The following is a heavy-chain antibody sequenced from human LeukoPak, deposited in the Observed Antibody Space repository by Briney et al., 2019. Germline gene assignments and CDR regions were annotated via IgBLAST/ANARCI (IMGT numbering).Heavy chain of an antibody. D-gene: IGHD1-26*01. Sequence: GGSLRLSCAASGFTFSSYTMSWVRQAPGKGLEWVSSISSSSSYIYYADSVKGRFTISRDNAKNSLYLQMNSLRAEDTAVYYCAREESGSLDYWGQGTLVTVSS. J-gene: IGHJ4*02. CDR1: GFTFSSYT. CDR2: ISSSSSYI. CDR3: AREESGSLDY. V-gene: IGHV3-21*01.